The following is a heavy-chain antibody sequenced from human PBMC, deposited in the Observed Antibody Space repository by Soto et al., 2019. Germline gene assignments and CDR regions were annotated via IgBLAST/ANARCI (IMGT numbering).Heavy chain of an antibody. CDR1: GFTFSSYA. CDR3: AKGYDFWSGPYTSRMDV. V-gene: IGHV3-23*01. Sequence: GGSLRLSCAASGFTFSSYAMSWVRQAPGKGLEWVSAISGSGGSGYYADSGRGPFTIYRDNSKNKVYVEMNSLRGEDTAVYYCAKGYDFWSGPYTSRMDVWGQGTTVTVSS. J-gene: IGHJ6*02. CDR2: ISGSGGSG. D-gene: IGHD3-3*01.